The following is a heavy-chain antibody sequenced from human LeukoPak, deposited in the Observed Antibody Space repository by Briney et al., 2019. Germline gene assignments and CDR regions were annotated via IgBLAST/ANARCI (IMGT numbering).Heavy chain of an antibody. Sequence: ASVKVSCKASGYTFTSYGISWVRQAPGQGLEWMGWISAYNGNTNYAQKLQGRVTMTTDTSTSTAYMELRSLRSDDTAVYYCARDEGIGRGIVVVPAANIAYWRQGTLVTVSS. J-gene: IGHJ4*02. CDR3: ARDEGIGRGIVVVPAANIAY. D-gene: IGHD2-2*01. CDR1: GYTFTSYG. V-gene: IGHV1-18*04. CDR2: ISAYNGNT.